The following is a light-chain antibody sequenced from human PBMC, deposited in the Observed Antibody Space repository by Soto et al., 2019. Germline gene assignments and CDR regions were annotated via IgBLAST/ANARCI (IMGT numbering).Light chain of an antibody. CDR2: EVN. Sequence: QSVLNQPASVSGSPGQSIAISCTGTSGDVGSHNHVSWYQQYPGRAPKLIIYEVNNRPSGVSDRFSGSKSGSTASLTISGLQAEDEADYYCNSLSAAGTSYVFGTGTKVTV. V-gene: IGLV2-14*01. CDR1: SGDVGSHNH. J-gene: IGLJ1*01. CDR3: NSLSAAGTSYV.